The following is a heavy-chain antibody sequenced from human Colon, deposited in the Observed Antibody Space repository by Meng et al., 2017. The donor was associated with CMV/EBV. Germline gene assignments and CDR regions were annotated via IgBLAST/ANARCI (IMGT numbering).Heavy chain of an antibody. V-gene: IGHV3-7*01. D-gene: IGHD2-8*01. J-gene: IGHJ5*02. CDR2: IKRDGTEK. CDR3: TRGQGILYA. Sequence: GESLKISCAASGFTFSTYWMHWVRQVPGKGLEWVANIKRDGTEKNYADGVKGRFTISRDNAKNSLFLHMNGLSDEDTGVYHCTRGQGILYAWGQGTLVTVSS. CDR1: GFTFSTYW.